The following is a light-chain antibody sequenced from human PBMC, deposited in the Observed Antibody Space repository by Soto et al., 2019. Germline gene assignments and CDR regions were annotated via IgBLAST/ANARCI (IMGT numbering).Light chain of an antibody. CDR1: QSISNY. V-gene: IGKV1-39*01. CDR2: AAS. CDR3: QQSYSSPIT. J-gene: IGKJ5*01. Sequence: DIQMTQSPSSLSASVGERVTITCRASQSISNYLNWYQQKPGKAPKILIYAASSLQSGVPSRFSGSGSGTDFTLTISSLQPEDFATYYCQQSYSSPITFGQGTRLEI.